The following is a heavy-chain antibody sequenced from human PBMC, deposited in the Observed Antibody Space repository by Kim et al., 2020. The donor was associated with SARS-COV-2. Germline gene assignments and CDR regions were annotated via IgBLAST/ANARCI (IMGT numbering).Heavy chain of an antibody. Sequence: SPVTISVDTSKNQFSLKLSSVTAADTAVYYCARASGRITMIVVVINAFDIWGQGTMVTVSS. V-gene: IGHV4-31*01. CDR3: ARASGRITMIVVVINAFDI. D-gene: IGHD3-22*01. J-gene: IGHJ3*02.